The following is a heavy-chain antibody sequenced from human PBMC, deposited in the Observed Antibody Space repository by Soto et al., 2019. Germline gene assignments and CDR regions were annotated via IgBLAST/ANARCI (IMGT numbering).Heavy chain of an antibody. D-gene: IGHD3-10*01. J-gene: IGHJ5*02. Sequence: TLSLTCTVSGGSISSGGYYWSWIRQHPGKGLEWIGYIYYSGSTYYNPSLKSRVTISVDTSKNQFSLKLSSVTAADTAVYYCARERSGITMVRGLNWFDPWGQGTLVTVSS. CDR3: ARERSGITMVRGLNWFDP. CDR2: IYYSGST. V-gene: IGHV4-31*03. CDR1: GGSISSGGYY.